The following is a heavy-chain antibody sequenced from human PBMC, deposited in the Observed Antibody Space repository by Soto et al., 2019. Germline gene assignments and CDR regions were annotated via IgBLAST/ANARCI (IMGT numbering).Heavy chain of an antibody. CDR3: ASYSSGWYDVSY. D-gene: IGHD6-19*01. V-gene: IGHV4-61*01. J-gene: IGHJ4*02. Sequence: QVQLQESGPGLVKPSETLSLTCTVSGGSVSSGSYYWSWIRQPPGKGLEWIGYIYYSGSTNYNPSLKSRVTISVATSKNQFSLKLNSVTAADTAVYYCASYSSGWYDVSYWGQGTLVTVSS. CDR1: GGSVSSGSYY. CDR2: IYYSGST.